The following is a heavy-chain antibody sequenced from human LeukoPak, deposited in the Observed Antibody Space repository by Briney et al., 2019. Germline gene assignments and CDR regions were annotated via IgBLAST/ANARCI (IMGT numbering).Heavy chain of an antibody. CDR1: GYTFASYG. J-gene: IGHJ4*02. V-gene: IGHV1-18*01. CDR3: ARGHYDFWSGYYHPFDY. CDR2: ISAYNGNT. D-gene: IGHD3-3*01. Sequence: ASVKVSCKASGYTFASYGISWVRQAPGQGLEWMGWISAYNGNTNYVQKLQGRVTMSTDTSTSTAYMELRSLRSDDTAVYYCARGHYDFWSGYYHPFDYWGQGTLVTVSS.